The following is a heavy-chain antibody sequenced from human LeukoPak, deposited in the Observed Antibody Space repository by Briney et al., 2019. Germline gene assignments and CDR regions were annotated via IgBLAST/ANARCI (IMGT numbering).Heavy chain of an antibody. CDR2: ISWNSGSI. CDR1: GFTFDDYA. V-gene: IGHV3-9*01. J-gene: IGHJ3*01. CDR3: ARGVYAFDV. D-gene: IGHD6-6*01. Sequence: GGSLRLSCAASGFTFDDYAMHWVRQAPGKGLEWVSGISWNSGSIGYADSVKGRFTISRDNGKNSLYLQMNSLRVEDTAVYYCARGVYAFDVWGQGTMVTVSS.